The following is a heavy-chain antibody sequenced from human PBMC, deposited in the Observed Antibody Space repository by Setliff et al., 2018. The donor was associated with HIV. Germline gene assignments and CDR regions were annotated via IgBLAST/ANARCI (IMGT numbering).Heavy chain of an antibody. J-gene: IGHJ4*02. Sequence: SETLSLTCTFSDASISDHHCSWIRQPPGRGLEWIGSTHRLGTINYNPSLKSRFTISVDISKRRFSLRLSSVTAADTAQYFCAVYYEGVGGRGIWGPGTLVTVSS. CDR1: DASISDHH. CDR3: AVYYEGVGGRGI. CDR2: THRLGTI. V-gene: IGHV4-59*11. D-gene: IGHD3-16*01.